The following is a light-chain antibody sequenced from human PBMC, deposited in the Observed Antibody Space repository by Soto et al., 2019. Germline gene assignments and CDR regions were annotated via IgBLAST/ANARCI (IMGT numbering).Light chain of an antibody. Sequence: EIVLTQSPGTLSLYPGERATLSCRASQSVSSSYLAWYQQKPGQAPRLLIYGASSRATGIPDRFSGSGSGTDFTLTISRLEPEDFAVYYCQQYGRENTFGQGTRPE. CDR3: QQYGRENT. V-gene: IGKV3-20*01. J-gene: IGKJ5*01. CDR2: GAS. CDR1: QSVSSSY.